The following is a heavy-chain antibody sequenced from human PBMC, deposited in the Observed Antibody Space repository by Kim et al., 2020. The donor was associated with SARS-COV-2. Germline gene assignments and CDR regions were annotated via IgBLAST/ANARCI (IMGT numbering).Heavy chain of an antibody. D-gene: IGHD3-10*01. CDR2: IKQDGSEK. V-gene: IGHV3-7*01. Sequence: GGSLRLSCAASGFTFSSYWMSWVRQAPGKGLEWVANIKQDGSEKYYVDSVKGRFTISRDNAKNSLYLQMNSLRAEDTAVYYCATGGGGLLLWFGELLDNFDYWGQGTLVTVSS. CDR1: GFTFSSYW. J-gene: IGHJ4*02. CDR3: ATGGGGLLLWFGELLDNFDY.